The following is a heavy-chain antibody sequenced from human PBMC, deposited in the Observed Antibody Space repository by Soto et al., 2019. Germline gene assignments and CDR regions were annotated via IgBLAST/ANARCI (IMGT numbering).Heavy chain of an antibody. Sequence: GGSLRLSCTVSGFTIGDAAINWFRQAPGKGLEWVGFIRSNPYGGTTEYAASVKDRFIISRDNAKNSVYLQMNNLRAEDTAVYYCARRGSSWGQGTMVTVSS. J-gene: IGHJ3*01. CDR1: GFTIGDAA. CDR3: ARRGSS. D-gene: IGHD2-2*01. V-gene: IGHV3-49*03. CDR2: IRSNPYGGTT.